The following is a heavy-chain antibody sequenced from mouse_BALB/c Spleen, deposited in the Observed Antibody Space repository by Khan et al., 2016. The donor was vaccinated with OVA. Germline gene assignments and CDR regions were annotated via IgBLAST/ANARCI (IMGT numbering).Heavy chain of an antibody. Sequence: EVQLQESGPELVRPGASVKISCKASGYSFTGYFMNWVMQSHGKSLEWIGRINPHIGETFYNQRFKDKATLTVDESSSPDRMELRSLASEDSTVYYCTRIYRSDFDYWGQGTTLTVSS. CDR1: GYSFTGYF. D-gene: IGHD6-1*01. V-gene: IGHV1-20*02. CDR3: TRIYRSDFDY. J-gene: IGHJ2*01. CDR2: INPHIGET.